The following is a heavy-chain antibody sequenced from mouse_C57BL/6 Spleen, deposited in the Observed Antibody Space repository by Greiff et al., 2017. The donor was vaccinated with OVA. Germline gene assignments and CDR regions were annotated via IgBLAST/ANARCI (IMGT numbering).Heavy chain of an antibody. CDR1: GFTFSDYY. Sequence: EVKLMESEGGLVQPGSSMKLSCTASGFTFSDYYMAWVRQVPEKGLEWVANINYDGSSTYYLDSLKSRFIISRDNAKNILYLQMSSLKSEDTATYYCARDIYYGNLYWYFDVWGTGTTVTVSS. CDR2: INYDGSST. J-gene: IGHJ1*03. V-gene: IGHV5-16*01. D-gene: IGHD2-1*01. CDR3: ARDIYYGNLYWYFDV.